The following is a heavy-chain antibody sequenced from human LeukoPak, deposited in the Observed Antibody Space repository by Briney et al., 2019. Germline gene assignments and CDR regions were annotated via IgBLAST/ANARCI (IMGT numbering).Heavy chain of an antibody. CDR3: ALVSIWFGELFDGDY. D-gene: IGHD3-10*01. J-gene: IGHJ4*02. CDR1: GYTFTSYY. V-gene: IGHV1-46*01. CDR2: INPSGGST. Sequence: ASGKVSCKASGYTFTSYYMHWVRQAPGQGLEWMGIINPSGGSTSYAQKFQGRVTMTRDTSTSTVYMELSSLRSEDTAVYYCALVSIWFGELFDGDYWGQGTLVTVSS.